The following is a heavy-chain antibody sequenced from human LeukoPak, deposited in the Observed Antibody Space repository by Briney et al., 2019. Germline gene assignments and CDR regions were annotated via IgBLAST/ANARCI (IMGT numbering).Heavy chain of an antibody. J-gene: IGHJ3*02. CDR3: AGFFYDNSRDAFDI. CDR2: VIPVYGSA. CDR1: GGSFTFTSHA. D-gene: IGHD3-22*01. V-gene: IGHV1-69*01. Sequence: GASVKVSCKASGGSFTFTSHASSWVRQAPGQGLEWMGGVIPVYGSATYAQKFQGRVKITSDASTRQVYMEVSSLRLEDSAVYYCAGFFYDNSRDAFDIWGQGTMVTVSS.